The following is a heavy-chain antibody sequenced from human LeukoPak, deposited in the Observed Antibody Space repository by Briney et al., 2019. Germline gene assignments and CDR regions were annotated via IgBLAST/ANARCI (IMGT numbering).Heavy chain of an antibody. Sequence: GGSLRLSCAASGFTFSSYAMSWVRQAPGKGLEWVSAISGSGGSTYYADSVKGRFTISRDNSKNTLYLQMNSLRAEDTAVYYCARTYYHGSTAYSHDAFDLWGQGTKVTVSS. CDR1: GFTFSSYA. J-gene: IGHJ3*01. D-gene: IGHD3-22*01. CDR2: ISGSGGST. CDR3: ARTYYHGSTAYSHDAFDL. V-gene: IGHV3-23*01.